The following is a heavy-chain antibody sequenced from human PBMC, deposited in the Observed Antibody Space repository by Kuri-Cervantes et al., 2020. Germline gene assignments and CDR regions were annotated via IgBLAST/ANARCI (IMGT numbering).Heavy chain of an antibody. V-gene: IGHV3-11*01. J-gene: IGHJ5*02. D-gene: IGHD6-13*01. CDR2: ISSSGSTI. CDR3: ARANGYSSSWGFDP. Sequence: GESLKISCTVSGGSISSGDYYWSWIRQAPGKGLEWVSYISSSGSTIYYADSVKGRFAISRDNAKNSLYLQMNSLRAEDTAVYYCARANGYSSSWGFDPWGQGTLVTVSS. CDR1: GGSISSGDYY.